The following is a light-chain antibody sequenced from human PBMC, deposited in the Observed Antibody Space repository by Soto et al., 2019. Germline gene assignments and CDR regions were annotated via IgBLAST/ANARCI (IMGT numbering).Light chain of an antibody. Sequence: IVMTQSPATLPVSPGERATLSCRATQRVSTNLAWYQQKPGQAPRLLIYAASSRAAGVPARFSGSGSGTEFTLTISSLQSADFALYYCQQYNSWPYTFGQGTRLEVK. J-gene: IGKJ2*01. CDR1: QRVSTN. CDR3: QQYNSWPYT. CDR2: AAS. V-gene: IGKV3-15*01.